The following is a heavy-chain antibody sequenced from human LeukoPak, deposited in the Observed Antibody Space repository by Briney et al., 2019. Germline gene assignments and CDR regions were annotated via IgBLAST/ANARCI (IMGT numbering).Heavy chain of an antibody. V-gene: IGHV1-2*02. J-gene: IGHJ5*02. CDR3: AGWVVAAKKYWFDP. D-gene: IGHD2-15*01. CDR2: INPNSGGT. Sequence: ASVKVSCKASGYTFTGYYMHWVRQAPGQGLEWMGWINPNSGGTNYAQRFQGRVTMTRDTSISTAYMELSRLRSDDTAVYYCAGWVVAAKKYWFDPWGQGTLVTVSS. CDR1: GYTFTGYY.